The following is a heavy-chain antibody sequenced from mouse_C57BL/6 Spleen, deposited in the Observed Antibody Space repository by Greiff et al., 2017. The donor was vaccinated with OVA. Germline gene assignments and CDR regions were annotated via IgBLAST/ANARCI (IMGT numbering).Heavy chain of an antibody. D-gene: IGHD6-5*01. V-gene: IGHV1-82*01. CDR3: AREAYDYLDY. Sequence: QVQLQQSGPELVKPGASVKISCKASAYAFSSSWMNWVKQRPGKGLEWIGRIYPGDGDTNYNGKFKGKATLTADKSSSTAYMQLSSLTSEDSAVYFCAREAYDYLDYWGQGTTLTVSS. CDR1: AYAFSSSW. CDR2: IYPGDGDT. J-gene: IGHJ2*01.